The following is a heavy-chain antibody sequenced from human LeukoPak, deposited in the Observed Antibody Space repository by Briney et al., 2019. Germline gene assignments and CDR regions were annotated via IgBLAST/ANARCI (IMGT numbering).Heavy chain of an antibody. Sequence: PSGKASSKPSGHTLTGFYIHWERQAPGHGLEWMGWINPNSGGTNYAHMFQGRVTISRDTSISTAYMELSRLRSDDTAVYYCAREDYYDSSGYYKNKEYFQHWGEGTLVTVSS. CDR1: GHTLTGFY. CDR3: AREDYYDSSGYYKNKEYFQH. V-gene: IGHV1-2*07. D-gene: IGHD3-22*01. CDR2: INPNSGGT. J-gene: IGHJ1*01.